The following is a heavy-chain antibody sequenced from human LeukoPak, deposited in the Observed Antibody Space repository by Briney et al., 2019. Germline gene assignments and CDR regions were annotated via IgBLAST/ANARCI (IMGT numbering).Heavy chain of an antibody. V-gene: IGHV3-48*01. Sequence: GGSLRLSCAASGFTFSGYSMNWVRQAPGKGLEWVSYISSSSSPIYYADSVKGRFTISRDNAKNSLYLQMNSLRAEDTAAYYCAKVRYYYDSSGYYDYWGQGTLVTVSS. CDR3: AKVRYYYDSSGYYDY. CDR2: ISSSSSPI. D-gene: IGHD3-22*01. CDR1: GFTFSGYS. J-gene: IGHJ4*02.